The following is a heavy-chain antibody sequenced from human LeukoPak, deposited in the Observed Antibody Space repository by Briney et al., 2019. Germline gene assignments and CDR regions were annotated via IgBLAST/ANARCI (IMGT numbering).Heavy chain of an antibody. V-gene: IGHV1-24*01. CDR2: VDTKDGET. CDR1: GYALTELS. CDR3: AGDVLVSGGSYYHGF. Sequence: ASVKVSCKVSGYALTELSIHWVRQAPGTGFGWMGGVDTKDGETIYAQNFQDRVTVTDDRSTDTSYMELRGLTSEDTALYYCAGDVLVSGGSYYHGFWGQGTLVTVSS. J-gene: IGHJ4*02. D-gene: IGHD3-10*01.